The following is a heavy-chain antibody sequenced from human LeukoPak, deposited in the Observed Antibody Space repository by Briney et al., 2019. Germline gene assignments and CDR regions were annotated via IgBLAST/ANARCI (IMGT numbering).Heavy chain of an antibody. D-gene: IGHD4-17*01. CDR2: INHSGST. CDR1: GGSFSGYY. Sequence: PSETLSLTCAVYGGSFSGYYWSWIRQPPGKGLEWIGEINHSGSTNYNPSLKSRVTISVDTSKNQFSLKLSSVTAADTAVYYCALTVTTVKATRDWFDPXGQGTLVTVSS. V-gene: IGHV4-34*01. CDR3: ALTVTTVKATRDWFDP. J-gene: IGHJ5*02.